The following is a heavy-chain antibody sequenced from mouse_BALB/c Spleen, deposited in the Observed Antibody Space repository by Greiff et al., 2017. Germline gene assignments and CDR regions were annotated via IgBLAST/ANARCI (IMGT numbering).Heavy chain of an antibody. CDR1: GFNIKDTY. CDR2: IDPANGNT. V-gene: IGHV14-3*02. Sequence: EVQLQQSGAELVKPGASVKLSCTASGFNIKDTYMHWVKQRPEQGLEWIGRIDPANGNTKYDPKFQGKATITADTSSNTAYLQLSSLTSEDTAVYYCARDTTVVATPYAMDYWGQGTSVTVSS. D-gene: IGHD1-1*01. CDR3: ARDTTVVATPYAMDY. J-gene: IGHJ4*01.